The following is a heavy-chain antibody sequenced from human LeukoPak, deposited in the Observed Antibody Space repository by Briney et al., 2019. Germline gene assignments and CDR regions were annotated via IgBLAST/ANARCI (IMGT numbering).Heavy chain of an antibody. V-gene: IGHV3-11*01. D-gene: IGHD6-19*01. J-gene: IGHJ5*02. CDR2: ISSSGSTM. CDR1: GFTFSDYY. Sequence: PGGSLRLSCAASGFTFSDYYMSWIRQAPGKGLEWVSYISSSGSTMYYADSVKGRFTISRDNAKNSLYLQMNSLRAEDTAVYYCARDRGSSGWYRGGDWFDPWGQGTLVTVSS. CDR3: ARDRGSSGWYRGGDWFDP.